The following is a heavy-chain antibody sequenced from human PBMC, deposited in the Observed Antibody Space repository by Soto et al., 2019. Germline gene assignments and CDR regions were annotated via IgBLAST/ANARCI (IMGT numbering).Heavy chain of an antibody. Sequence: PGGSLRLSCAGSGFTFSNYAISWVRQAPGKGLEWVAVISYDGSNKYYADSVKGRFTVSRDNSKNTIYLQANSLRAEDTAVYYCAREPYGDSQYFDYWGQGTPVTVSS. V-gene: IGHV3-30*04. D-gene: IGHD2-21*02. CDR2: ISYDGSNK. CDR1: GFTFSNYA. CDR3: AREPYGDSQYFDY. J-gene: IGHJ4*02.